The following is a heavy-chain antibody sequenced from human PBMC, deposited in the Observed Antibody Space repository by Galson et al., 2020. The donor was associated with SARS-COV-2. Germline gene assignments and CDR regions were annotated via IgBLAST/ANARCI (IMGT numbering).Heavy chain of an antibody. V-gene: IGHV3-33*01. CDR1: GFTFSSYG. CDR2: IWYDGSRQ. CDR3: ARDLSYGSLDFDY. D-gene: IGHD1-26*01. Sequence: GGSLRLSCTASGFTFSSYGMNWVRQAPGKGLEWVAGIWYDGSRQLYADSVRGRFTISRDSSRNTVNLQMNDLRAEDTSVYYCARDLSYGSLDFDYRGQGTLVTVSS. J-gene: IGHJ4*02.